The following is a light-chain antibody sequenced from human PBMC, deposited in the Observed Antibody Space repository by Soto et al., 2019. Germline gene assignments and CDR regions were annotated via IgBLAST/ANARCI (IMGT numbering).Light chain of an antibody. V-gene: IGKV3-20*01. J-gene: IGKJ4*01. CDR2: DAS. CDR1: QTVRNNY. CDR3: QQFSSYQLT. Sequence: ELVLPPSPGTMSLSPGERAPLSCMSRQTVRNNYLAWYQQKPGQATRLLIYDASSRATGIPDRFSGGGSGTDFTLTISRLEPEDFAVYYCQQFSSYQLTVGGGNKGDIK.